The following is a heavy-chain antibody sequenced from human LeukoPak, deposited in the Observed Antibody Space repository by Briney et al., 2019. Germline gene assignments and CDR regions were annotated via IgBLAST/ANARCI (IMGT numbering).Heavy chain of an antibody. CDR1: GFTVSSNY. V-gene: IGHV3-66*01. J-gene: IGHJ4*02. Sequence: GGSLRLSCAASGFTVSSNYMSWVRQAPGKGLEWVSVIYSGGSTYYADSVKGRFTISRDNAKNSLYLQMNSLRAEDTAVYYCAREGRIAARPTDYWGQGTLVTVSS. D-gene: IGHD6-6*01. CDR2: IYSGGST. CDR3: AREGRIAARPTDY.